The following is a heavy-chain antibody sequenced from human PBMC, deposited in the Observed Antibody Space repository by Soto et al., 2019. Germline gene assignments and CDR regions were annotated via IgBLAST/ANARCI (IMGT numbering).Heavy chain of an antibody. CDR1: GYNFTGYY. J-gene: IGHJ6*02. Sequence: GASMEVFCKASGYNFTGYYMHWVRQAPGQGLEWMGWINPNSGGTNYAQKFQGWVTMTRDTSISTAYMDLSRLRSDDTAVYYCARVNGYFSSPRCFVVRSYTMDVWGQGTTVTVS. CDR3: ARVNGYFSSPRCFVVRSYTMDV. CDR2: INPNSGGT. D-gene: IGHD2-2*01. V-gene: IGHV1-2*04.